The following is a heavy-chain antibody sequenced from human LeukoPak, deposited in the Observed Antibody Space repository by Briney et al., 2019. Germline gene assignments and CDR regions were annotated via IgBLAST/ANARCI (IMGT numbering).Heavy chain of an antibody. Sequence: GTSVKVSCKASGGTFTSYAISWGRQAPGQGVEWMGGIIPILGIANDAQKFQGRVTITADKSTSTAYMEPSSLRSEDTAVYYCARDLGGGYSGYDQDYWGQGTLVTVSS. J-gene: IGHJ4*02. CDR3: ARDLGGGYSGYDQDY. D-gene: IGHD5-12*01. CDR2: IIPILGIA. V-gene: IGHV1-69*04. CDR1: GGTFTSYA.